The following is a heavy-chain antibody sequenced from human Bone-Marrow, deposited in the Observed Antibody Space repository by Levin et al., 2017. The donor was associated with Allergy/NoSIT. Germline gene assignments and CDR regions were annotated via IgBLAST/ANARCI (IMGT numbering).Heavy chain of an antibody. CDR3: AGDKMGSYYYGMNV. J-gene: IGHJ6*02. V-gene: IGHV3-23*01. CDR1: EVTFNTYG. CDR2: ISGSGGSI. D-gene: IGHD2-21*02. Sequence: GESLKISCASSEVTFNTYGMNWVRQAPGKGLEWVSSISGSGGSIHYADSVKGRFNISRDNSKNTLFLLMNSLRAEDTAEYYCAGDKMGSYYYGMNVWGQGTTVTVSS.